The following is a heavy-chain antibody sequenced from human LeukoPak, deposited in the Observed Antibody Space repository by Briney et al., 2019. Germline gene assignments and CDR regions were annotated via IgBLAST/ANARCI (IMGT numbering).Heavy chain of an antibody. D-gene: IGHD3-10*01. CDR3: ARREGYGGMYYFDY. Sequence: SETLSLTCTVSGGSISSGGYYWSWIRQSPGKGLEWIGYIYHSGSTYYNPSLKSRVTISVDTSKNQFSLKLSSVTAADTAVYYCARREGYGGMYYFDYWGQGTLVTVSS. CDR1: GGSISSGGYY. CDR2: IYHSGST. V-gene: IGHV4-30-2*06. J-gene: IGHJ4*02.